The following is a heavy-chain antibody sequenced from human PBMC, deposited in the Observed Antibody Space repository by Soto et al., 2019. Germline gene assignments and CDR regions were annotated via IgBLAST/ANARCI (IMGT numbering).Heavy chain of an antibody. D-gene: IGHD2-2*01. Sequence: GGSLRLSCAASGFTFSSYWMHWVRQAPGKGLVWVSRINSDGSSTSYADSVKGRFTISRDNAKNTLYLQMNSLRAEDTAVYYCARDQSHLGYCSSTSCYGRGAFDIWGQGTMVTVSS. V-gene: IGHV3-74*01. CDR3: ARDQSHLGYCSSTSCYGRGAFDI. CDR1: GFTFSSYW. J-gene: IGHJ3*02. CDR2: INSDGSST.